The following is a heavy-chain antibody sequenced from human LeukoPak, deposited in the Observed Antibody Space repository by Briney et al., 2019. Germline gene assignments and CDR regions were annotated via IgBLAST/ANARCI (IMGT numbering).Heavy chain of an antibody. J-gene: IGHJ5*02. D-gene: IGHD3-22*01. V-gene: IGHV3-30*02. CDR3: AKDTGDYYDTSGNYYAGWFDP. Sequence: GGSLRLSCEASGFSFSSFGLHWVRQAPGKGLEWVAFIRYDGNNKYFADSVKGRFSISRDNSKNTVYLQMKSLRPEDTAVYHCAKDTGDYYDTSGNYYAGWFDPWGQGTLVTVSS. CDR2: IRYDGNNK. CDR1: GFSFSSFG.